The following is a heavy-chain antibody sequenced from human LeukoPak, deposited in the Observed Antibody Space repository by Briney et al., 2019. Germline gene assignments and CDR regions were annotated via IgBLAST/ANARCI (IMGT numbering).Heavy chain of an antibody. D-gene: IGHD6-13*01. CDR2: IWYDGSNK. CDR3: ARGAVGLGSSWYGY. Sequence: GGSLRLSCAASGFTFSSYGMHWVRQAPGKGLEGGAVIWYDGSNKYYADSVKGRFTISRDNSKNTLYLQMNSLRAEDTAVYYCARGAVGLGSSWYGYWGQGTLVTVSS. CDR1: GFTFSSYG. V-gene: IGHV3-33*01. J-gene: IGHJ4*02.